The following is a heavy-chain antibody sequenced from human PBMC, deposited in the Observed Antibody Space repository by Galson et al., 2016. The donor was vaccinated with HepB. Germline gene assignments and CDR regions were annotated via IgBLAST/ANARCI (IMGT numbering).Heavy chain of an antibody. CDR2: IYYSGSP. Sequence: SETLSLTCTVSGGSISTYYWGWIRQPPGKGLEWIGYIYYSGSPNYNPSLKSRVTVSVDTSKNQFSLKLRSVTAADTAVYYCARDSSIWFRGAFDIWGQGTMVTVSS. D-gene: IGHD6-13*01. CDR3: ARDSSIWFRGAFDI. J-gene: IGHJ3*02. V-gene: IGHV4-59*01. CDR1: GGSISTYY.